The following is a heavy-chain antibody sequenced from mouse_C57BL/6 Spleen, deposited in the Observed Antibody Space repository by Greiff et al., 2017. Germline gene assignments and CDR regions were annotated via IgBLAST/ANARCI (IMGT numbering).Heavy chain of an antibody. Sequence: QVQLKQSGAELVKPGASVKLSCKASGYTFTEYTIHWVKQRSGQGLEWIGWFYPGSGSIKYNEKFKDKATLTADKSSSTVYMELSRLTSEDSAVYFCARHEEEAYYYGSSFFAYWGQGTLVTVSA. CDR2: FYPGSGSI. V-gene: IGHV1-62-2*01. CDR3: ARHEEEAYYYGSSFFAY. D-gene: IGHD1-1*01. J-gene: IGHJ3*01. CDR1: GYTFTEYT.